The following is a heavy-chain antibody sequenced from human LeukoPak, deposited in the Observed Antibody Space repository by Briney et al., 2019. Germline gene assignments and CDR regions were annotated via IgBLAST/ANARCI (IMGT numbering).Heavy chain of an antibody. Sequence: SETLSLACTVSGGSISSYYWSWIRQPPGKGLEWIGEINHSGSTNYNPSLKSRVSISVDTSKNQFSLRLSSVTAADTAVYYCVDFWSGYFISYWGQGTLVTVSS. CDR2: INHSGST. D-gene: IGHD3-3*01. CDR3: VDFWSGYFISY. J-gene: IGHJ4*02. V-gene: IGHV4-34*01. CDR1: GGSISSYY.